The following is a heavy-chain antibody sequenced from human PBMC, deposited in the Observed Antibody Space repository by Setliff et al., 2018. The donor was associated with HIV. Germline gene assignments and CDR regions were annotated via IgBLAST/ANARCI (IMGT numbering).Heavy chain of an antibody. D-gene: IGHD5-18*01. J-gene: IGHJ3*01. CDR1: GDSISSGNYY. V-gene: IGHV4-39*07. CDR2: INHSGST. Sequence: SETLSLTCTFSGDSISSGNYYWSWIRQPPGKGLEWIGEINHSGSTNYNPSLKTRVTIMVDTSKNQFSLKLGSVTAADTAVYYCAREWSYGAFDTFDVWGQGTMVTVSS. CDR3: AREWSYGAFDTFDV.